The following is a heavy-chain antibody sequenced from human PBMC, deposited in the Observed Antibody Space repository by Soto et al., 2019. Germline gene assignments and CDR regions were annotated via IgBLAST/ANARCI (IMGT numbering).Heavy chain of an antibody. J-gene: IGHJ6*02. Sequence: ASVKVSCKASGYIFSDYGINWVGLAPGQGLEWMGWIIPYNDNTKYAENFQGRVTLTTDTSTNTVYMELRSLTPDDTGVYFCARKPYSHYYGMDVWGQGTSVTVSS. CDR3: ARKPYSHYYGMDV. CDR1: GYIFSDYG. CDR2: IIPYNDNT. V-gene: IGHV1-18*01. D-gene: IGHD2-21*01.